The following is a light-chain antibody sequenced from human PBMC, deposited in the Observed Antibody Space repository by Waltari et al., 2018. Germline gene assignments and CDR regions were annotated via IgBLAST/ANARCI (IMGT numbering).Light chain of an antibody. CDR2: EDN. V-gene: IGLV6-57*01. CDR3: QSSDSGIHVV. Sequence: NFMLTQPHSVSESPGKTVTISCTRSSGNIASNYVQWYQQRPGSSPTPVIFEDNQRPSGVPARFSGSIDRSSNSASLTISGLKTEDEADYYCQSSDSGIHVVFGGGTRLTVL. J-gene: IGLJ2*01. CDR1: SGNIASNY.